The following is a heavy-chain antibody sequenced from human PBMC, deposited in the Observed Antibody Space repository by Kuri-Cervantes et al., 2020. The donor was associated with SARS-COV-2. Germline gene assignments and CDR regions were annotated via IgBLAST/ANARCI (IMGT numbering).Heavy chain of an antibody. CDR2: IYYSGST. J-gene: IGHJ5*02. D-gene: IGHD6-19*01. CDR3: ARGSGYSSGWPLNWFDP. Sequence: ESLKISCTVSGGSISSYYWSWIRQPPGKGLEWIGYIYYSGSTNYNPSLKSRVTISVDTSKNQFSLKLSSVTAADTAVYYCARGSGYSSGWPLNWFDPWGQGTLVTVSS. CDR1: GGSISSYY. V-gene: IGHV4-59*12.